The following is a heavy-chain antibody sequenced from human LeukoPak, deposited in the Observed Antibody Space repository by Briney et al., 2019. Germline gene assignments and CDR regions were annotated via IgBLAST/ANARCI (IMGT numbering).Heavy chain of an antibody. D-gene: IGHD4-17*01. J-gene: IGHJ4*02. CDR1: GFTFSSYT. CDR2: ISYDGSNK. V-gene: IGHV3-30-3*01. CDR3: ARETGSAVGSTDFDY. Sequence: GGSLRLSCAASGFTFSSYTIHWVRQAPGKGLEWVAVISYDGSNKYYADSVKGRFTISRDNSKNTLYLQMNSLRAEDTAVYYCARETGSAVGSTDFDYWGQGTLVTVSS.